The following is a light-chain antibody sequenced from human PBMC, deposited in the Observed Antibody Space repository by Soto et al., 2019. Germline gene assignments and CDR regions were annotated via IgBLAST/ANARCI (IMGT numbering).Light chain of an antibody. V-gene: IGKV3-11*01. CDR1: QSVSSY. CDR3: QQRSNWPT. J-gene: IGKJ1*01. Sequence: EIVLTQSPATLSLSPCERATLSCRASQSVSSYLAWYQQKPGQAPRLLIYDASNWATGIPARFSGSGSGTDFTLTISSLEPEDFAVYYCQQRSNWPTFGQGTKVDIK. CDR2: DAS.